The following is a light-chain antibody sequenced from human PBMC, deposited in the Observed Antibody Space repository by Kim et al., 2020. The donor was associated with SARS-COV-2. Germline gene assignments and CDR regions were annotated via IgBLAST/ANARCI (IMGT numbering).Light chain of an antibody. CDR2: GAS. Sequence: SPGERATLSGRASQSVSSNLAWYQQKPGQAPRLLIYGASTRATGIPARFSGRGSGTEFTLTISSLQSEDFAVYYCQQYNNWAPLTFGGGTKVDIK. V-gene: IGKV3-15*01. CDR3: QQYNNWAPLT. J-gene: IGKJ4*01. CDR1: QSVSSN.